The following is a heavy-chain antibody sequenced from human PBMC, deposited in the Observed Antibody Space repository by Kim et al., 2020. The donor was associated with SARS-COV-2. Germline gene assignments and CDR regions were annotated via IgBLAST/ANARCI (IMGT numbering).Heavy chain of an antibody. V-gene: IGHV3-23*01. Sequence: AESVSGRFTIPRDNAKNTLYLQMTTLGAEDTALYYCVKRDSHYYFDYWGQETLVTVSS. D-gene: IGHD4-4*01. J-gene: IGHJ4*02. CDR3: VKRDSHYYFDY.